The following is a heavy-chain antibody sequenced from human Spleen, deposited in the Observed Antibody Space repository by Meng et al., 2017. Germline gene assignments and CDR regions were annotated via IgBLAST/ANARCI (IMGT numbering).Heavy chain of an antibody. J-gene: IGHJ3*02. Sequence: SETLSLTCTVSDGSITTYYWSWVRQSAGKGLEWIGRIYISGSTNYNPSLMSRVTMSVDTSKNQFSLKLGSVTAADTAVYYCAGDRTRTAFDIWGQGTMVTVSS. CDR1: DGSITTYY. V-gene: IGHV4-4*07. CDR3: AGDRTRTAFDI. CDR2: IYISGST.